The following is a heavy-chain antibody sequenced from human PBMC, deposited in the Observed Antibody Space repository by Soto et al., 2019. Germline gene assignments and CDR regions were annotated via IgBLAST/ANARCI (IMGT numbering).Heavy chain of an antibody. J-gene: IGHJ6*01. Sequence: PWGSLGVSCASSGFTFSDYYMIWIRQAPGKGLDWVSYISSSGSTIYYADSVKGRFTISRDNAKNSLYLQMNSLRAEDTAVYYCASADFWSGYGSYYYYGMDVWGQGTTVTVSS. CDR2: ISSSGSTI. D-gene: IGHD3-3*01. CDR1: GFTFSDYY. V-gene: IGHV3-11*01. CDR3: ASADFWSGYGSYYYYGMDV.